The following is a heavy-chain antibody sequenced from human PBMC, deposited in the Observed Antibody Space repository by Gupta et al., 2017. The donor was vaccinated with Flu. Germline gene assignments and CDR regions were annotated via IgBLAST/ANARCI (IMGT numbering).Heavy chain of an antibody. CDR2: VYHTGST. V-gene: IGHV4-39*01. J-gene: IGHJ5*02. CDR3: ARQSFTTVAFVPFTP. D-gene: IGHD2-15*01. Sequence: RLSPGKGLEWIGHVYHTGSTYYNPSLKDRVTISIDTSKNEFYLELNPVTAADTAVYYCARQSFTTVAFVPFTPWGRGTLVTVSS.